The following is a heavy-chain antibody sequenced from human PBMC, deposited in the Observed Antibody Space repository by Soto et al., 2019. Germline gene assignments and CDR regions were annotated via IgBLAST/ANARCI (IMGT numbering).Heavy chain of an antibody. V-gene: IGHV1-46*01. CDR1: GYTFTSYY. J-gene: IGHJ4*02. Sequence: QVQLVQSGAEVKKPGASVKVSCKASGYTFTSYYTHWVRQAPGQGLEWMGIINPSGGSTSYAQKFQGRVTMTRDTSTSTVYMELSSLRSEDTAVYYCARTFGVGATGGGNFDYWGQGTLVTVSS. CDR3: ARTFGVGATGGGNFDY. D-gene: IGHD1-26*01. CDR2: INPSGGST.